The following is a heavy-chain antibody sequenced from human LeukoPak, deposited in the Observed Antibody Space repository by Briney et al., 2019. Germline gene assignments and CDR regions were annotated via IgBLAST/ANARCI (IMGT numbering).Heavy chain of an antibody. J-gene: IGHJ4*02. CDR2: IYYCGST. D-gene: IGHD1-26*01. V-gene: IGHV4-39*01. CDR3: ARQGSHYNLILG. CDR1: GGSPTTRSYY. Sequence: SQTLSPTCTVSGGSPTTRSYYWGWIRQPPGKGLEWIGRIYYCGSTYYNPSRKSRITISVDTSKNQFSLQLSSVTAADTAVYYCARQGSHYNLILGWGRGTLVTVSS.